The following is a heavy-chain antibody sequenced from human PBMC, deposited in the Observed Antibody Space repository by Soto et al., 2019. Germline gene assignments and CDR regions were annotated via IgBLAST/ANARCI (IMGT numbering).Heavy chain of an antibody. V-gene: IGHV4-31*03. Sequence: SETLSLTCTVSGGSISSGGYYWSWIRQHPGKGLEWIGYIYYSGSTYYNPSLKSRVTISVDTSKNQYSLKLSSVTAADTAVYYCARLTLYGSAYWGQGTLVTVSS. CDR2: IYYSGST. D-gene: IGHD3-10*01. CDR3: ARLTLYGSAY. CDR1: GGSISSGGYY. J-gene: IGHJ4*02.